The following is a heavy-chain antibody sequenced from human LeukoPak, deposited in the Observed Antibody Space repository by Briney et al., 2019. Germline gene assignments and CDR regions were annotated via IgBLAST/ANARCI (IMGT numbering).Heavy chain of an antibody. CDR3: ARISCGGGTCYLGY. Sequence: SETLSLTCTVSGGSISSGDYYWSWIRQPPGKGLESIAYIYHTGSTYYSPSLKSRVIISVDTSKNQFSLQLSSVTAADTAVYYCARISCGGGTCYLGYWGQGTLVTVSS. D-gene: IGHD2-21*01. CDR1: GGSISSGDYY. V-gene: IGHV4-30-4*01. CDR2: IYHTGST. J-gene: IGHJ4*02.